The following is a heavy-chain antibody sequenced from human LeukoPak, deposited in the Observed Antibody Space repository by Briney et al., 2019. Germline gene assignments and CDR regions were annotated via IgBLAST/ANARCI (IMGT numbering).Heavy chain of an antibody. V-gene: IGHV3-21*04. CDR1: GFTFSSYS. CDR2: ISSSSSYI. Sequence: GGSLRLSCAASGFTFSSYSMNWVRQAPGKGLEWVSSISSSSSYIYYADSVKGRFTISRDNAKNSLYLQLNTLRAEDTAVYYCAKDDNYIRFLSWGQGTLVTVSS. D-gene: IGHD3-16*01. CDR3: AKDDNYIRFLS. J-gene: IGHJ5*02.